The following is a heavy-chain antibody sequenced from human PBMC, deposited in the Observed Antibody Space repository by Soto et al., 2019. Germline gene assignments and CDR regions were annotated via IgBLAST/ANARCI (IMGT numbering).Heavy chain of an antibody. V-gene: IGHV3-33*01. D-gene: IGHD1-26*01. J-gene: IGHJ4*02. Sequence: QVQLVESGGGVVQPGRSLRLSCEASGFIFSTYGMHWVRQAPGKGLEWVAVIWYDGSNKYYADSVKGRFTISRDNSKNTLYLQMNSLRPEYTAVYHSARAVGSFDYWGQGTLVTVSS. CDR1: GFIFSTYG. CDR2: IWYDGSNK. CDR3: ARAVGSFDY.